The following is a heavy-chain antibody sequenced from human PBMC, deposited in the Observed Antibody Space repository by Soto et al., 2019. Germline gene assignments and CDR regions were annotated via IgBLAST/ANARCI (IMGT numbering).Heavy chain of an antibody. Sequence: TSETLSLTCAVSGGSISSGGYSWSWIRQPPGKGLEWIGYIYHSGSTYYNPSLKSRVTISVDTSKNQFSLKLRSGTASDTAVYYCARHPTGFCSGGSCYLGAFDIWGQGTMVTVSS. CDR2: IYHSGST. CDR1: GGSISSGGYS. J-gene: IGHJ3*02. CDR3: ARHPTGFCSGGSCYLGAFDI. V-gene: IGHV4-30-2*03. D-gene: IGHD2-15*01.